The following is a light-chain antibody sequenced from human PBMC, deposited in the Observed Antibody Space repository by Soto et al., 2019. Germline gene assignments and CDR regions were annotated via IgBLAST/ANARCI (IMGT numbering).Light chain of an antibody. CDR2: EVS. Sequence: QSVLTQPASVSGSPEQSITLSCTGTSSDVGGYDYVSWYQHHPGKAPKLMIYEVSNRPSGISNRFSGSKSGNTASLTISGLQAEDEADYYCSSYTTTSTQVFGGGTKLTVL. J-gene: IGLJ2*01. CDR3: SSYTTTSTQV. CDR1: SSDVGGYDY. V-gene: IGLV2-14*01.